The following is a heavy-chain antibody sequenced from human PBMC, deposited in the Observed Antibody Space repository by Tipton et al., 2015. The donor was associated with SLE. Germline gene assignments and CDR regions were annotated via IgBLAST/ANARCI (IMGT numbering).Heavy chain of an antibody. CDR1: GFTFSSYE. D-gene: IGHD5-18*01. Sequence: SLRLSCAASGFTFSSYEMNWVRQAPGKGLEWVSYISSSGSTIYYADSVKGRFTISRDNAKNSLYLQMNSLRAEDTAVYYCARDPSGVDTATRAQQWLDYWGQGTLVTVSS. CDR2: ISSSGSTI. V-gene: IGHV3-48*03. CDR3: ARDPSGVDTATRAQQWLDY. J-gene: IGHJ4*02.